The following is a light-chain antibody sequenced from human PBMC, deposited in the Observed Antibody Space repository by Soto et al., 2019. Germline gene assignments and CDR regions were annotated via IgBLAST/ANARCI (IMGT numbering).Light chain of an antibody. CDR1: HYISGW. CDR3: QQYNSYWT. V-gene: IGKV1-5*03. CDR2: KAS. Sequence: DIQMTQSPSTLSASVGDIVTITCRARHYISGWLAGYQQKPGKAPNLLIYKASRLQSGVPSRFSGSGSGTEFTLTISSLQPDDFATYYCQQYNSYWTFGQGNKVEIK. J-gene: IGKJ1*01.